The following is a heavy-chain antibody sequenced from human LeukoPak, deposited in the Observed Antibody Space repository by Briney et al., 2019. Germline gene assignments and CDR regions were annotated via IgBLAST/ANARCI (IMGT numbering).Heavy chain of an antibody. J-gene: IGHJ6*04. CDR3: AELGITMIGGV. V-gene: IGHV3-48*03. CDR1: GFTFSSYE. D-gene: IGHD3-10*02. CDR2: ISISCRTI. Sequence: GVSLRLSCAASGFTFSSYEMNWVRQAPGKGLEGVAYISISCRTIYHTDSVKGRFTISRDNAKNSLYLQMNSLRAEDTAVYYCAELGITMIGGVWGKGTTVTISS.